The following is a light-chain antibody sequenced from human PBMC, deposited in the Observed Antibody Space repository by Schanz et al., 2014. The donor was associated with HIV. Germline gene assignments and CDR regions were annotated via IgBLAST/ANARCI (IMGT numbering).Light chain of an antibody. CDR2: ATS. CDR1: QRVSNN. CDR3: QYFGNSGGT. V-gene: IGKV3-20*01. J-gene: IGKJ4*01. Sequence: EIVMTQSPGTLSVSPGEGATLSCRASQRVSNNLAWYQQKPGQAPRLVIYATSTTAAGIPDRFSGTGSGTDFTLTISSLEPEDFAVYYCQYFGNSGGTFGGGTKVEIK.